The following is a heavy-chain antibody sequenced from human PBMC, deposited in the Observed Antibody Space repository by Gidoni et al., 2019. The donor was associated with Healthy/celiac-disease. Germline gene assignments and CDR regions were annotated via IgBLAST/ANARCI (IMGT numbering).Heavy chain of an antibody. V-gene: IGHV4-59*01. D-gene: IGHD3-3*01. CDR1: GGSISSYY. J-gene: IGHJ5*02. CDR3: ALSGSDHHTEWFDP. Sequence: QVQLQESGPGLVKPSETLSLTCTVPGGSISSYYWSWIRQPPGKGLEWIGDIYYSGSTNYNPSLKSRVTISVDTSKNQFSLKLSSVTAADTAVYYCALSGSDHHTEWFDPWGQGTLVTVSS. CDR2: IYYSGST.